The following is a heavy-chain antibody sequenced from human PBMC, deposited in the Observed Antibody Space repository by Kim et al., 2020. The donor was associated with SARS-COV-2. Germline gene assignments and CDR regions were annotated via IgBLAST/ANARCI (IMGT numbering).Heavy chain of an antibody. Sequence: GESLKISCKGSGYSFTSYWINWVRQMPGKGLEWMGRIDPSDSYMRYSPPFQGHVTFSADKSVSTAYLQWGSLKASDTAMYYCAISIAASGTVLNYWGQGTLVAVSS. CDR2: IDPSDSYM. V-gene: IGHV5-10-1*01. D-gene: IGHD6-13*01. CDR1: GYSFTSYW. CDR3: AISIAASGTVLNY. J-gene: IGHJ4*02.